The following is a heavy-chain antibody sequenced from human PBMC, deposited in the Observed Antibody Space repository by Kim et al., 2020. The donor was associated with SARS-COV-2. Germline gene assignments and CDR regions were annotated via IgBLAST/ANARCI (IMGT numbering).Heavy chain of an antibody. CDR2: IYHSGST. CDR3: ARGVGARTQKFDP. CDR1: GGSISSSNW. J-gene: IGHJ5*02. D-gene: IGHD1-26*01. V-gene: IGHV4-4*02. Sequence: SETLSLTCAVSGGSISSSNWWSWVRQPPGKGLEWIGEIYHSGSTNYNPSLKSRVTISVDKSKNQFSLKLSSVTAADTAVYYCARGVGARTQKFDPWGQGTLVTVSS.